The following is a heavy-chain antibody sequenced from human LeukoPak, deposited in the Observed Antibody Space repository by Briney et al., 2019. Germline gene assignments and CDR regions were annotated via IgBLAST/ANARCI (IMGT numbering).Heavy chain of an antibody. CDR3: ARLVGTIFGVVTHQYYYYYMDV. D-gene: IGHD3-3*01. CDR2: IYYSGST. V-gene: IGHV4-39*01. Sequence: SETLSLTCTVSGGSISSSSYYWGWIRQPPGKGLEWIGSIYYSGSTYYSPSLKSRVTISVDTSKNQFSLKLSSVTAADTAVYYCARLVGTIFGVVTHQYYYYYMDVWGKGTTVTVSS. J-gene: IGHJ6*03. CDR1: GGSISSSSYY.